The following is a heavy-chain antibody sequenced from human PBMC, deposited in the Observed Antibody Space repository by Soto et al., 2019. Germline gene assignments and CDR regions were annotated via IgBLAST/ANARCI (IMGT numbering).Heavy chain of an antibody. D-gene: IGHD3-10*01. V-gene: IGHV3-23*01. CDR1: GFTFSSYS. Sequence: GGSLRLSCAASGFTFSSYSMSWVRQAPGKGLEWVSGFRTGGDDGTTYYADSVKGRFTISRDNSKNTLFLQMNSLRAEDTAIYYCAKKVNSGPGSQYFDYWGQGTLVTV. CDR2: FRTGGDDGTT. CDR3: AKKVNSGPGSQYFDY. J-gene: IGHJ4*02.